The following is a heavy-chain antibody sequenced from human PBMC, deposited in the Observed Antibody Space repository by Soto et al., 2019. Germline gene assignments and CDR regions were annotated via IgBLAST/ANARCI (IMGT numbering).Heavy chain of an antibody. D-gene: IGHD3-16*01. CDR3: ARSIPDYFYFRGKCLPSKGTDV. CDR2: IYPGDSDT. CDR1: GYSFTSYW. J-gene: IGHJ6*02. V-gene: IGHV5-51*01. Sequence: GESLKISCKGSGYSFTSYWIGWVRQMPGKGLEWMGIIYPGDSDTRYSPSLQGQVTISADKSISTAYLQWSSLKASDTAMYYWARSIPDYFYFRGKCLPSKGTDVSGQRTNDTGS.